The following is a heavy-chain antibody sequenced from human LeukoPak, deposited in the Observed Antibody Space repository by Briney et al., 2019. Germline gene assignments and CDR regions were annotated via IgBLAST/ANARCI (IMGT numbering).Heavy chain of an antibody. D-gene: IGHD4-17*01. CDR2: IYYTGST. CDR3: TRRPVTTGYYYYMDV. J-gene: IGHJ6*03. CDR1: GVSITSSSYY. V-gene: IGHV4-39*01. Sequence: SETLSLTCTVSGVSITSSSYYWGWMRQPPGRGLEWIGTIYYTGSTYYSSSLQSRVTISVDTSNNQFSLKLSSVTATDTAVYYCTRRPVTTGYYYYMDVWGKGTTVTVSS.